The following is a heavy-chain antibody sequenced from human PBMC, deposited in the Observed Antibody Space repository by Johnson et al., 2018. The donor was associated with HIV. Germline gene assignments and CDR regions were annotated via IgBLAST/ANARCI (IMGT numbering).Heavy chain of an antibody. Sequence: VQLVESGGGLVQPGGSLRLSCAASGFTFSSYDMHWVRQATGKGLEWVSAIGTAGDTYYPGSVKGRFTISRENAKNSLYLKMNSLRAGDTAVYYCARGKGAAAAEAFDIWGQGTMVTVSS. J-gene: IGHJ3*02. CDR1: GFTFSSYD. CDR2: IGTAGDT. CDR3: ARGKGAAAAEAFDI. D-gene: IGHD6-13*01. V-gene: IGHV3-13*01.